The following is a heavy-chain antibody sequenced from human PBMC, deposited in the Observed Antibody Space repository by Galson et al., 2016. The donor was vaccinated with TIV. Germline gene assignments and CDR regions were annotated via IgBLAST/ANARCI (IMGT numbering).Heavy chain of an antibody. CDR2: ISGYGTRT. CDR1: GFTFSTYW. J-gene: IGHJ4*02. Sequence: SLRLSCAASGFTFSTYWMNWVRQAPGKGLVWVSRISGYGTRTNYADSVKGRFTISRDNAKNTLYLQMNSLSADDTAVYYCARARYSNGWFTDFWGQGTLVTVSS. D-gene: IGHD6-19*01. V-gene: IGHV3-74*01. CDR3: ARARYSNGWFTDF.